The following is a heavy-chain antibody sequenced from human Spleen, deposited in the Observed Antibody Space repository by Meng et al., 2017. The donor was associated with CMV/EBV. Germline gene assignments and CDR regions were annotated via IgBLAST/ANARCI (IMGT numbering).Heavy chain of an antibody. CDR3: ARWGLITMVRGVTGPYYYYGMDV. D-gene: IGHD3-10*01. CDR2: IGTAGDT. CDR1: GFTFSSYD. Sequence: GESLKISCAASGFTFSSYDMHWVRQATGKGLEWVSAIGTAGDTYYPGSVKGRFTISRENAKNSLYLQMNSLRAGDTAVYYCARWGLITMVRGVTGPYYYYGMDVWGQGTTVTVSS. V-gene: IGHV3-13*01. J-gene: IGHJ6*02.